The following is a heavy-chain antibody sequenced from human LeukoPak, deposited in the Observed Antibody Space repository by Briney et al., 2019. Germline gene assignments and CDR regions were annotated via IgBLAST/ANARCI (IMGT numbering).Heavy chain of an antibody. CDR2: INPNSGGT. V-gene: IGHV1-2*02. CDR3: ARDDSSGYYYSFDY. CDR1: GYTFTGYY. J-gene: IGHJ4*02. Sequence: GASVKVSCKASGYTFTGYYMHWVRQAPGQRLEWMGWINPNSGGTNYAQKFQGRVTMTRDTSISTAYMELSRLRSDDTAVYYCARDDSSGYYYSFDYWGQGTLVTVSS. D-gene: IGHD3-22*01.